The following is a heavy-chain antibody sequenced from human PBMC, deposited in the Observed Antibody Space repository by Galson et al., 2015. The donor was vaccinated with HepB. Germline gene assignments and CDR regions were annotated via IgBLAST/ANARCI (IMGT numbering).Heavy chain of an antibody. D-gene: IGHD3-16*02. V-gene: IGHV2-26*03. CDR3: ARIGGNYVWGSYRLDWFDP. Sequence: ALVKPTQTLTLTCTISGFSLSNARMGVSWIRQPPGKALEWLAHIFSNDEKSYSTSLKSRLTISKDTSKSQVVLTMTNMDPVDTATYYCARIGGNYVWGSYRLDWFDPWGQGTLVTVSS. CDR2: IFSNDEK. CDR1: GFSLSNARMG. J-gene: IGHJ5*02.